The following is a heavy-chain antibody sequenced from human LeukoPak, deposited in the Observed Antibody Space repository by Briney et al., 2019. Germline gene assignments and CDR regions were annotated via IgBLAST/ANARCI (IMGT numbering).Heavy chain of an antibody. V-gene: IGHV1-2*06. CDR1: GYTFSGYY. CDR2: INPDSGGS. J-gene: IGHJ3*02. CDR3: ARDRMPYSSGSGDAFDI. D-gene: IGHD3-10*01. Sequence: ASVKVSCKASGYTFSGYYLHWVRQAPGQGLQWMGRINPDSGGSYYAQMFQGRVTMTRDTSISTAYMELNRLRSHDTAVYYCARDRMPYSSGSGDAFDIWGQGTTVIVSS.